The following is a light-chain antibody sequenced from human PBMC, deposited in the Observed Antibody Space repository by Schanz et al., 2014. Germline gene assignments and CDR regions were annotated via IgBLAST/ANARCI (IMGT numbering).Light chain of an antibody. CDR2: GAS. J-gene: IGKJ2*02. V-gene: IGKV3-20*01. CDR3: QQYGSSGT. Sequence: EIVLTQSPGTLSLSPGERATLSCRASQSVSSSYLAWYQQKPGQAPRLLIYGASSRANGIPDRLSGSGSGTDFTLTISRLEPEDFAVYYCQQYGSSGTFGQGTKLAIK. CDR1: QSVSSSY.